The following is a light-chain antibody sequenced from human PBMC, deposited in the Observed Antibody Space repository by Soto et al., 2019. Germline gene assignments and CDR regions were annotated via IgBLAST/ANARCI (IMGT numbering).Light chain of an antibody. CDR1: SGHSTYA. V-gene: IGLV4-69*01. CDR2: LNSDGSH. Sequence: QAVLTQSPSASASLGASVKLTCTLSSGHSTYAIAWHQQQPEKGPRYLMKLNSDGSHNKGDGIPDRFSGSSSGAERYLTISSLQSEDEADYYCSSYAGSSNVFGTGTKLTVL. CDR3: SSYAGSSNV. J-gene: IGLJ1*01.